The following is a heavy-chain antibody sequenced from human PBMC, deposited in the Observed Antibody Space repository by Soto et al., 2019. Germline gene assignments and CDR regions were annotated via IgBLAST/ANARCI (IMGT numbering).Heavy chain of an antibody. D-gene: IGHD2-2*01. Sequence: QVQLVQSGAEVKKPGASVKVSCKASGYSFPSHGITWLRQAPGQGLEWMGWISAYNGDTSYAEKFQGRVTMTTDTSXSXXYMELRSLRSDATAVYDCARGPVVMPAYYYSGLDAWGQGTTVTVSS. CDR2: ISAYNGDT. J-gene: IGHJ6*02. CDR1: GYSFPSHG. CDR3: ARGPVVMPAYYYSGLDA. V-gene: IGHV1-18*01.